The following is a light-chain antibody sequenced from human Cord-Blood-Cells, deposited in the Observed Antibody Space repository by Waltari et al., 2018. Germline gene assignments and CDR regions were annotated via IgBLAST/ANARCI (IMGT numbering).Light chain of an antibody. J-gene: IGLJ3*02. V-gene: IGLV3-25*02. CDR3: QSADSSGWV. Sequence: SYELTQPPSVSVSPGQTARITCSGDALQKQYAYWYQQKPGQAPVLVIYKDSERHSGIPDRFSGSSSGTTVTLTISGVQAEDEADYYCQSADSSGWVFGGGTKLTVL. CDR1: ALQKQY. CDR2: KDS.